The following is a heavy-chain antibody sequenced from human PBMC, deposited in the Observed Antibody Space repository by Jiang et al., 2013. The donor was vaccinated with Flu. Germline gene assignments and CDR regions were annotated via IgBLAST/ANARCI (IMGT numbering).Heavy chain of an antibody. V-gene: IGHV1-46*01. CDR2: ISPGGGSR. D-gene: IGHD3-22*01. CDR3: ARDPTEAKYPRQLWFRQFDY. Sequence: SGAEVKKPGASVKVSCMASGYTFTNYYMHWVRQAPGQGLEWMGMISPGGGSRTYAQKFQDRVTVTSDTSTTTVYMELTSLTSDDTAVYFCARDPTEAKYPRQLWFRQFDYWGQGTLVTVSS. J-gene: IGHJ4*02. CDR1: GYTFTNYY.